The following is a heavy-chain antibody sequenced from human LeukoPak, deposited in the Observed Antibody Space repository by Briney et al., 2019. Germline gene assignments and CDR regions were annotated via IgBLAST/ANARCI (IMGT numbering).Heavy chain of an antibody. CDR2: IYYSGTT. V-gene: IGHV4-59*12. CDR3: AREGFYYDSSGYPGLDY. J-gene: IGHJ4*02. CDR1: GGSISSYY. Sequence: SETLSLTCTVSGGSISSYYWSWIRQPPGKGLEWIGFIYYSGTTNYNPSLKSRVTISVDTSKNQFSLKLSSVTAADTAVYYCAREGFYYDSSGYPGLDYWGQGTLVTVSS. D-gene: IGHD3-22*01.